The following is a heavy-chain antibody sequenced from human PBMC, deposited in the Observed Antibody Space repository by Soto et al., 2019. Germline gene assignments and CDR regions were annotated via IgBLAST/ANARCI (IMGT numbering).Heavy chain of an antibody. D-gene: IGHD3-16*02. J-gene: IGHJ4*02. V-gene: IGHV3-23*01. CDR2: ISGSGGST. CDR1: GFTFSSYA. Sequence: GGSLRLSCAASGFTFSSYAMSWVLQAPGKXLEWVSAISGSGGSTYYADSVKGRFTISRDNSKNTLYLQMNSLRAEDTAVYYCAKRHYDYVWGSYHLGYYFDYWGQGILVTVSS. CDR3: AKRHYDYVWGSYHLGYYFDY.